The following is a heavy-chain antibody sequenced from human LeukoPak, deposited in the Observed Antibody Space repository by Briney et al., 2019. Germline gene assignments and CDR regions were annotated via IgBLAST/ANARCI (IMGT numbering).Heavy chain of an antibody. V-gene: IGHV4-59*01. CDR1: GGSISSYY. J-gene: IGHJ4*02. D-gene: IGHD5-24*01. Sequence: SETLSLTCTVSGGSISSYYWSWIRQPPGKGLEWIGYIYYSGSTNYNPSLKSRVTISVDTSKNQFSLKLSSVTAADTAVYYCASRSRDGYIRRWGQGTLVTVSS. CDR3: ASRSRDGYIRR. CDR2: IYYSGST.